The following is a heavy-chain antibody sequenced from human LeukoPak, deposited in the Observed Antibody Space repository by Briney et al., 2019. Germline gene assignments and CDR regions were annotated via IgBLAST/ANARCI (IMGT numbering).Heavy chain of an antibody. CDR3: ARSTTTMTTGGFDY. CDR1: GGTFSSYA. J-gene: IGHJ4*02. V-gene: IGHV1-2*06. Sequence: GASVTVSCAASGGTFSSYAISWVRQAPGQGPEWLGQINPNGGGTKFAQTFQDRVTMTRDTSINTAYMELSKLRSDDTAVYYCARSTTTMTTGGFDYWGQGTLVTVSS. CDR2: INPNGGGT. D-gene: IGHD4-17*01.